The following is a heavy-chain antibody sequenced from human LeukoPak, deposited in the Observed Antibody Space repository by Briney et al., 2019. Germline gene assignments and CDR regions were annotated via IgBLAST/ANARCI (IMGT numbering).Heavy chain of an antibody. CDR2: IWYDGSNK. V-gene: IGHV3-33*01. D-gene: IGHD1-7*01. Sequence: PGGSLRLSCAASGFTFSSYGMHWVRQAPGKGLEWVAVIWYDGSNKYYADSVKGRFTISRDNSKNTLYLQMNSLRAEDTAVYYCARDRNYESSPAYYFDYWGQGTLVTVSS. CDR3: ARDRNYESSPAYYFDY. CDR1: GFTFSSYG. J-gene: IGHJ4*02.